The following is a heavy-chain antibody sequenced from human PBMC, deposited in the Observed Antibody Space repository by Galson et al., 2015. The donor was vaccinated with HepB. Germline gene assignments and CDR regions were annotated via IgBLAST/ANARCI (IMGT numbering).Heavy chain of an antibody. CDR1: GGTFSRYA. D-gene: IGHD2-2*01. CDR2: IIPFLGTT. J-gene: IGHJ6*02. CDR3: ARAYCTSSSCPDWIYYFYGMDV. V-gene: IGHV1-69*13. Sequence: SVKVSCKASGGTFSRYAISWVRQAPGQGLEWMGGIIPFLGTTSYAQKFQGRVTIIADESTSTAYMELSNLRPEDTAVYYCARAYCTSSSCPDWIYYFYGMDVWGQGTTVTVSS.